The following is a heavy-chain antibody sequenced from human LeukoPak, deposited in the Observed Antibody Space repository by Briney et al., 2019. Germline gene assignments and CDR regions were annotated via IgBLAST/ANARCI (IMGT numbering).Heavy chain of an antibody. CDR3: ARDIPGSSGYFNDAFDI. CDR1: GGTIINYA. V-gene: IGHV1-69*05. CDR2: IIPIFHRT. Sequence: SVRVACKASGGTIINYAINWVRQAPGQGLGWMGRIIPIFHRTNYAQKFQGILTITTDESTRTAYMELSSLRFEDTAEYYCARDIPGSSGYFNDAFDIWGQGTMVTVSS. J-gene: IGHJ3*02. D-gene: IGHD3-22*01.